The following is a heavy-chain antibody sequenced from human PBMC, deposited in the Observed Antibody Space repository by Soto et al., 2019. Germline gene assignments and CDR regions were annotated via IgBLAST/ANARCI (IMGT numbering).Heavy chain of an antibody. D-gene: IGHD3-3*01. J-gene: IGHJ4*02. V-gene: IGHV1-69*13. CDR3: ATGVIWIGYFTVDY. Sequence: ASVKVSCKASGGSFGNSAINWVRQTPGQGLEWLGGFIPVYRTLNYAQKFQGRVTITADESTGTAYMTLSSLASDDTAVYYCATGVIWIGYFTVDYWGQGTRVTVS. CDR2: FIPVYRTL. CDR1: GGSFGNSA.